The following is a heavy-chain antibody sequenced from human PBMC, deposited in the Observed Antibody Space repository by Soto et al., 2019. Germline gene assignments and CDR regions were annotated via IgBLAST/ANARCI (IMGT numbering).Heavy chain of an antibody. CDR2: IFPNGRDK. CDR1: GFNFNPYF. D-gene: IGHD1-26*01. V-gene: IGHV3-30*03. Sequence: QVQLVQSGGGVVQPGRSLRLSCAASGFNFNPYFMHWVRQAPGKGLAWVAMIFPNGRDKEYADSVKGRFTISRYNSNNRTYLQMGSLRPEDTAVYYCARDDEHGSSCDIAYWGQGALVTVAS. CDR3: ARDDEHGSSCDIAY. J-gene: IGHJ4*02.